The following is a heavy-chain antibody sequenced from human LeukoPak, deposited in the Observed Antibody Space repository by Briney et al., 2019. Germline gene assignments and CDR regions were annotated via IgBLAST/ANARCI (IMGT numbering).Heavy chain of an antibody. CDR2: ISGSGRST. CDR3: ASGGLLAFDP. D-gene: IGHD5-12*01. J-gene: IGHJ5*02. Sequence: GGSLRLSCAASRFTFRNYAMHWVRQAPGKGLEWVSTISGSGRSTFYADSVTGRFTISRDNAKNSLYLQMNSLRAEDTAVYYCASGGLLAFDPWGQGTLVTVSS. CDR1: RFTFRNYA. V-gene: IGHV3-23*01.